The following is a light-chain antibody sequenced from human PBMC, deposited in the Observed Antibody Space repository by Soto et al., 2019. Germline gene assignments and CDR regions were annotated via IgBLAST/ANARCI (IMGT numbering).Light chain of an antibody. J-gene: IGKJ4*01. CDR1: QDISSY. CDR3: QQANSFPLT. Sequence: AIRMTQSPSSLSASPGDRVTITCRASQDISSYLAWYQQKPGKAPNLLIYVASTLQSGVPSRFSGSGSGTDFTLTISRLQSEDFATYYCQQANSFPLTFGGGTKVDIK. CDR2: VAS. V-gene: IGKV1-8*01.